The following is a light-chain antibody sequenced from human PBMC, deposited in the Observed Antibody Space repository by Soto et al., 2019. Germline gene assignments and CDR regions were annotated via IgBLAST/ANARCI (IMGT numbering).Light chain of an antibody. V-gene: IGKV3-20*01. J-gene: IGKJ2*01. CDR2: AAS. Sequence: EIVLTQSPGTLSLSPGERATLSCRASQSVSSSYLVGYQQKPGQAPRLLIDAASSRATGIPDRFSGSGSGTDFTLTISRLEPEDFAVYYCHQHTSSPHMYTFGQGTKLEI. CDR1: QSVSSSY. CDR3: HQHTSSPHMYT.